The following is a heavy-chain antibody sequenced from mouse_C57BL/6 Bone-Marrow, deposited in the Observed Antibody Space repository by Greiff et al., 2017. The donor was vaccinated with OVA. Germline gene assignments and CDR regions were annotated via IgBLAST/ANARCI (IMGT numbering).Heavy chain of an antibody. CDR2: IHPSDSDT. J-gene: IGHJ1*02. V-gene: IGHV1-74*01. CDR1: GYTFTSYW. Sequence: QVQLQQPGAELVKPGASVKVSCKASGYTFTSYWMHWVKQRPGQGLEWIGRIHPSDSDTNYNQKFKGKATLTVDKSSSTAYMQLSSLTSEDSAVYYCAIRGAIYYYGSRYWSFDVWGTGTTVTVSS. D-gene: IGHD1-1*01. CDR3: AIRGAIYYYGSRYWSFDV.